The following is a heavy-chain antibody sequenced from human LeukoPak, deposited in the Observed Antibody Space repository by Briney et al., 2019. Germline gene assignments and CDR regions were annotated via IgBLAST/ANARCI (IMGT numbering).Heavy chain of an antibody. J-gene: IGHJ5*02. V-gene: IGHV3-9*01. CDR1: GFTFSSYG. CDR2: ISWKSGNI. D-gene: IGHD6-13*01. Sequence: GGSLRLSCAASGFTFSSYGMHWVRQAPGKGLEWVSGISWKSGNIVYADSVKGRFTISRDNGKNSLYLQMNSLRAEDTALYYCAKDSRAAAGRGWFDPWGQGTLVTVSS. CDR3: AKDSRAAAGRGWFDP.